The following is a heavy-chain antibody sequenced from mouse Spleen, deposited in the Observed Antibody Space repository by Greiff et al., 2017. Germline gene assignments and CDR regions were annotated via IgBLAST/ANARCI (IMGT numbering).Heavy chain of an antibody. V-gene: IGHV2-2*01. Sequence: QVHLKQSGPGLVQPSQSLSITCTVSGFSLPSYGVHWVRQSPGKGLEWLGVIWSGGSTDYNAAFISRLSISKDNSKSQVFFKMNSLQADDTAIYYCASFHGNYVDYYAMDYWGQGTSVTVSS. J-gene: IGHJ4*01. D-gene: IGHD2-1*01. CDR2: IWSGGST. CDR3: ASFHGNYVDYYAMDY. CDR1: GFSLPSYG.